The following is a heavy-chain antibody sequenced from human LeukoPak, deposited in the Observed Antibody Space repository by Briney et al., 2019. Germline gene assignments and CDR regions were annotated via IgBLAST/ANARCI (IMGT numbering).Heavy chain of an antibody. CDR1: GGTFSSYA. CDR2: IIPIFGIA. CDR3: AREGEDVEMAN. Sequence: GSSVKVSCKASGGTFSSYAISWVRQAPGQGLEWMGRIIPIFGIANYAQMFQGRVTITADKSTSTAYVELSSLRSEDTAVYYCAREGEDVEMANWGQGTLVTVSS. J-gene: IGHJ4*02. V-gene: IGHV1-69*04. D-gene: IGHD5-24*01.